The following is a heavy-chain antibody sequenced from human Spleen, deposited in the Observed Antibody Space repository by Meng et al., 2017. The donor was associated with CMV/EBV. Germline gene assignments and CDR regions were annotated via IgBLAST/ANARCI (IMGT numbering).Heavy chain of an antibody. V-gene: IGHV4-61*01. J-gene: IGHJ3*02. CDR3: ARDILERNAFDM. Sequence: TVSGDSVSSDSYYWSWLRQPPGKGLEWIGYISYIRSTNCNPSLKSQITISVDTSKNQFSLKLSSVTAADTAVYYCARDILERNAFDMWGQGTMVTVSS. D-gene: IGHD1-1*01. CDR1: GDSVSSDSYY. CDR2: ISYIRST.